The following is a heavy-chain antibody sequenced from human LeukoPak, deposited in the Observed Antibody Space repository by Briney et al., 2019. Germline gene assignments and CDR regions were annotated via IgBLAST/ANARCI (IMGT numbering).Heavy chain of an antibody. CDR3: AREGDKYANWFDT. Sequence: SETLSLTCTVSGASISSGSYYWSWIRQPAGKGLEWIGRIYTSGGTNYNPSLKSRVTISVDTSKNQFSLNLSSVTAADTAVYYCAREGDKYANWFDTWGQGTLVTVSS. CDR2: IYTSGGT. CDR1: GASISSGSYY. D-gene: IGHD2-8*01. J-gene: IGHJ5*02. V-gene: IGHV4-61*02.